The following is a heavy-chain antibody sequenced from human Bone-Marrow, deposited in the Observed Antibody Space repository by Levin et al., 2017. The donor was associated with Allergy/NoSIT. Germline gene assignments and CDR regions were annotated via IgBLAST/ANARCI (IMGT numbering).Heavy chain of an antibody. Sequence: GGSLRLSCAASGFTFSSYAMSWVRQAPGKGLEWVSAISGSGGSTYYADSVKGRFTISRDNSKNTLYLQMNSLRGEDTAVYYCAKGDIVVIPGAGRSEYLQDWGQGTQVTVSS. V-gene: IGHV3-23*01. D-gene: IGHD2-2*01. CDR1: GFTFSSYA. CDR2: ISGSGGST. CDR3: AKGDIVVIPGAGRSEYLQD. J-gene: IGHJ1*01.